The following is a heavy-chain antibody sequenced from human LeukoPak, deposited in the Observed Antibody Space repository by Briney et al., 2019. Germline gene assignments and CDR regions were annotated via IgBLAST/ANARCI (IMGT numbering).Heavy chain of an antibody. J-gene: IGHJ4*02. D-gene: IGHD3-22*01. CDR3: TTGSSMIVVVTPPFDY. CDR2: IKSKTDGGTT. V-gene: IGHV3-15*01. Sequence: PGGSLRLSCAASGFTFSNAWMSWVRQAPGKGLEWVGRIKSKTDGGTTDYAAPVKGRFTISRDDSKNTLYLQMNSLKTEDTAVYYCTTGSSMIVVVTPPFDYWGQGTRVTVSS. CDR1: GFTFSNAW.